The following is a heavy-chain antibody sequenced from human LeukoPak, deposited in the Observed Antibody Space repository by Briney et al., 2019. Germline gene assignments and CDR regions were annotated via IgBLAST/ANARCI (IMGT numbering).Heavy chain of an antibody. V-gene: IGHV5-51*01. J-gene: IGHJ4*02. CDR3: ARHDGSSWIGFDY. D-gene: IGHD6-13*01. CDR1: GYSFTSYW. CDR2: IYPGDSDT. Sequence: GESLKISCKGSGYSFTSYWIGWVRQMPGKGLEWMGIIYPGDSDTRYSPSFQGQVTISADKSISTAYLQGSSLKASDTAMYYCARHDGSSWIGFDYWGQGTLVTVSS.